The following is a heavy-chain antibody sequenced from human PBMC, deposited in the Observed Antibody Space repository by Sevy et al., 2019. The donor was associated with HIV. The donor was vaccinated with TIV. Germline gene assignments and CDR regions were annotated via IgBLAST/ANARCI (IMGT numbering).Heavy chain of an antibody. J-gene: IGHJ3*02. CDR1: GFTFDDYA. V-gene: IGHV3-9*03. CDR2: ISWNSGSI. CDR3: AKDSSSGGRGAFDI. Sequence: GGSLRLSCAASGFTFDDYAMHWVRQAPGKGLEWVSGISWNSGSIGYADSVKGRFPISRDNAKNSLYLQMNSLRAEDMALYYCAKDSSSGGRGAFDIWGQGTMVTVSS. D-gene: IGHD6-13*01.